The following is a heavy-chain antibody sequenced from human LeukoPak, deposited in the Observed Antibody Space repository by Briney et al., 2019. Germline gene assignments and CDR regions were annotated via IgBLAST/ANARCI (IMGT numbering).Heavy chain of an antibody. V-gene: IGHV4-34*01. CDR2: MNHSGST. Sequence: PSETLSLTCAVYGGSFRGYYWSWIRQPPGKGLEWIGEMNHSGSTNYDPSLNSRVTISADKSKNQFSLKLSSVTAADKAVYYCASYQLLTQWLNAFDIWGQGTMVTVSS. D-gene: IGHD2-2*01. CDR1: GGSFRGYY. J-gene: IGHJ3*02. CDR3: ASYQLLTQWLNAFDI.